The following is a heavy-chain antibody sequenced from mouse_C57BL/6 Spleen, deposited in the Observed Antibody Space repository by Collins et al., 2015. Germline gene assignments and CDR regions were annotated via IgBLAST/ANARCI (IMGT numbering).Heavy chain of an antibody. D-gene: IGHD2-4*01. Sequence: QVQLKQSGPGLVQPSQSLSITCTVSGFSLTSYGVHWVRQSPGKGLEWLGVIWSGGSTDYNAAFISRLSISKDNSKSQVFFKMNSLQANDTAIHYCARYDYDYAMDYWGQGTSVTASS. J-gene: IGHJ4*01. CDR1: GFSLTSYG. CDR3: ARYDYDYAMDY. CDR2: IWSGGST. V-gene: IGHV2-2*02.